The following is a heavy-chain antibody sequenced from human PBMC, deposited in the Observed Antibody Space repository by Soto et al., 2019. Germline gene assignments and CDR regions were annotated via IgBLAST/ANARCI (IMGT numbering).Heavy chain of an antibody. CDR3: ARGGGYYSDY. V-gene: IGHV3-11*01. Sequence: GSLRLSCAASGFTFSNYYMSWIRQAPGKGLEWVSYISTSDSSINYADSVKGRFTISRDDAKNSLYLQMNSLRADDTAVYYCARGGGYYSDYWGQGTLVTVSS. D-gene: IGHD3-3*01. CDR1: GFTFSNYY. CDR2: ISTSDSSI. J-gene: IGHJ4*02.